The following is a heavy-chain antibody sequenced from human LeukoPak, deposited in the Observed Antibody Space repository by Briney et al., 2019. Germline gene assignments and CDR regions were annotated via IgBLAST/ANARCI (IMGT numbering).Heavy chain of an antibody. CDR3: AKALPDILTLGYYYYMDV. V-gene: IGHV3-30*02. J-gene: IGHJ6*03. CDR1: GFTFSSYG. CDR2: IRYDGSNK. Sequence: GGSLRLSCAASGFTFSSYGMHWVRQAPGKGLEWVAFIRYDGSNKYYADSVKGRFTISRDNSKNTLYLQMNSLGAEDTAVYYCAKALPDILTLGYYYYMDVWGKGTTVTVSS. D-gene: IGHD3-9*01.